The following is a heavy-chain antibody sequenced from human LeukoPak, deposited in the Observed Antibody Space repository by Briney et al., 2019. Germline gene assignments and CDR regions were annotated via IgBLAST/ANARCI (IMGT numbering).Heavy chain of an antibody. CDR1: GDSIKSYY. D-gene: IGHD3-10*01. Sequence: SETLSLTCNVSGDSIKSYYWNWIRQAPEKGLEWIGYIYYTGSTKYNPSLESRLTFSLDTSKNQFSLKLSSVTAADTAVYYCARRLYASGTYGMDVWGQGTTVTVSS. CDR2: IYYTGST. CDR3: ARRLYASGTYGMDV. V-gene: IGHV4-59*08. J-gene: IGHJ6*02.